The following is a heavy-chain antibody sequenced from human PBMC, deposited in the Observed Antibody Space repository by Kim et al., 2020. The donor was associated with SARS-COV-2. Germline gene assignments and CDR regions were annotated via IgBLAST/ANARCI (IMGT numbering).Heavy chain of an antibody. J-gene: IGHJ6*02. CDR3: ARDTVADPYYYYGMDV. CDR2: ISSSGSTI. D-gene: IGHD6-19*01. V-gene: IGHV3-48*03. CDR1: GFTFSSYE. Sequence: GGSLRLSCAASGFTFSSYEMNWVRQAPGKGLEWVSYISSSGSTIYYADSVKGRFTISRDNAKNSLYLQMNSLRAEDTAVYYCARDTVADPYYYYGMDVWGQGTTVTVSS.